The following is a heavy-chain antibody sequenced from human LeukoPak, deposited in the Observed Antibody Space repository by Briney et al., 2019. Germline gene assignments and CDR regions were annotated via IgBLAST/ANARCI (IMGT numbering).Heavy chain of an antibody. J-gene: IGHJ4*02. CDR2: INPNSGGT. CDR1: GYTFTGYY. D-gene: IGHD3-22*01. CDR3: AGDLTYYYDSSGYYRGFGLGY. V-gene: IGHV1-2*02. Sequence: ASVKVSCKASGYTFTGYYMHWVRQAPGQGLEWMGWINPNSGGTNYAQKFQGRVTMTRDTSISTAYMELSRLRSDDTAVYYCAGDLTYYYDSSGYYRGFGLGYWGQGTLVTVSS.